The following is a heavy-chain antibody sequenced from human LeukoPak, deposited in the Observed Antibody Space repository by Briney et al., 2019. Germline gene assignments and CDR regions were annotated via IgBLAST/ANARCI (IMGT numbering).Heavy chain of an antibody. Sequence: SETLSLTCTVSGGSMSSNYWSWIRQPPGKGLEWIGYIYNSGTIYYSGSTNYNPSLLSRVTISVDTSKNQFSLKLSSVTAADTAVYYCARARIGYSHNPPGYFDYWGQGTLVTVSS. CDR2: IYNSGTIYYSGST. CDR3: ARARIGYSHNPPGYFDY. D-gene: IGHD1-14*01. J-gene: IGHJ4*02. V-gene: IGHV4-59*12. CDR1: GGSMSSNY.